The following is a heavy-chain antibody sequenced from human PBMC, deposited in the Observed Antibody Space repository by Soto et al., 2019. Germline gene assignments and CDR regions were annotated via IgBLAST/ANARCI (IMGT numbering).Heavy chain of an antibody. Sequence: ASVKVSCKASGYTFTSYAMHWVRQAPGQRLEWMGWINAGNGNTKYSQKFQGRVTITRDTSASTAYMELSSLKSEDTAVFYCARVEGITMIVVVPYFDYWGQGTLVTVSS. D-gene: IGHD3-22*01. CDR3: ARVEGITMIVVVPYFDY. CDR1: GYTFTSYA. J-gene: IGHJ4*02. CDR2: INAGNGNT. V-gene: IGHV1-3*01.